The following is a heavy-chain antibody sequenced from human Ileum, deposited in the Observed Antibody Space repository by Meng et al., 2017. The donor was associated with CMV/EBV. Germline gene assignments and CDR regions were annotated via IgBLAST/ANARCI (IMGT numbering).Heavy chain of an antibody. D-gene: IGHD6-19*01. CDR3: AKCIAVTGRAYYP. V-gene: IGHV3-30*02. Sequence: GGSLRLSCAASGFTLSGYGMHWVRQAPGKGLEWLAFIRSDGSKEDYADSVKGRFAISRDNSRNTLYLQMNSLRPEDTAVYYCAKCIAVTGRAYYPWGQGTQVTVSS. J-gene: IGHJ5*02. CDR1: GFTLSGYG. CDR2: IRSDGSKE.